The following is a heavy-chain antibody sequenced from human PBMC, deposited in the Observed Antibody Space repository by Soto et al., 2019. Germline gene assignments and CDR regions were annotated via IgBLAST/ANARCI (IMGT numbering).Heavy chain of an antibody. V-gene: IGHV1-18*01. CDR2: ISGYNGNT. CDR3: ARAERHSTSWYAMDV. CDR1: GYIVSTYG. J-gene: IGHJ6*02. D-gene: IGHD2-2*01. Sequence: QAQLVQSGAEVKKPGASVKVSCKASGYIVSTYGITWVRQAPGQGLEWMGWISGYNGNTDDGQKLQGRVSMTIETSTSTAYMELRSLRADDTAVYYCARAERHSTSWYAMDVWGQGTTVIVSS.